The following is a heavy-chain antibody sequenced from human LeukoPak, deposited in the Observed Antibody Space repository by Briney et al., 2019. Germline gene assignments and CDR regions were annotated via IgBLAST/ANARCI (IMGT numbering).Heavy chain of an antibody. V-gene: IGHV4-59*12. D-gene: IGHD2-21*01. CDR2: ISHSGST. Sequence: PSETLSLTCTVSGGSISSYYWSWVRQPPGKGLEWIGEISHSGSTNYNPSLKSRVTISADGSKNHFSLKLNSVTAADTAVYYCTRNAAYCLDFWGQGTPVTVSS. CDR3: TRNAAYCLDF. CDR1: GGSISSYY. J-gene: IGHJ4*02.